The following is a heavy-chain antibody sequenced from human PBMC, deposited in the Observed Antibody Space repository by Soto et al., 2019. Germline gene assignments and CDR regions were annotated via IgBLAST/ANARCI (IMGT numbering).Heavy chain of an antibody. CDR1: GGSISSSNW. Sequence: SETLSLTCAVYGGSISSSNWWSWVRQPPGKGLEWIGEIYHSGSTNYNPSLKSRVTISVDKSKNQFSLKLSSVTAADTAVYYCARLNLYGSGSLYGMDVWGQGTTVTVSS. V-gene: IGHV4-4*02. D-gene: IGHD3-10*01. CDR2: IYHSGST. CDR3: ARLNLYGSGSLYGMDV. J-gene: IGHJ6*02.